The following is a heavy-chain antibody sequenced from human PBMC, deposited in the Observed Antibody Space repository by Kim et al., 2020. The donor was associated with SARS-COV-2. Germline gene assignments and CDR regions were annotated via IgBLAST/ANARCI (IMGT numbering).Heavy chain of an antibody. J-gene: IGHJ4*02. Sequence: YNPCLKCRVPLSVETSKNQFSLKRSSVTAADTAVFYCARHLSGSSWFDYWGQGSLVTVSS. D-gene: IGHD6-13*01. CDR3: ARHLSGSSWFDY. V-gene: IGHV4-39*01.